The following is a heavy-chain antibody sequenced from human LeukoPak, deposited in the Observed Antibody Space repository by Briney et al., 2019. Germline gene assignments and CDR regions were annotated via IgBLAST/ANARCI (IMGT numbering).Heavy chain of an antibody. J-gene: IGHJ6*03. CDR2: INPSGGST. CDR3: ARGPSSSAGYYYYYYMDV. D-gene: IGHD6-6*01. V-gene: IGHV1-46*01. CDR1: GYTFTSYY. Sequence: ASVKVSCKASGYTFTSYYMHWVRQAPGQGLEWMGIINPSGGSTSYAQKFQGRVTMTRDMSTSTVYMELSSLRSEDTAVYYCARGPSSSAGYYYYYYMDVWGKGTTVTVSS.